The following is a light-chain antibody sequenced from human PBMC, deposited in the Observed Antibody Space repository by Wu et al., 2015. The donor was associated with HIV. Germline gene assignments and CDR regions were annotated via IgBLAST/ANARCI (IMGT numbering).Light chain of an antibody. CDR2: DAS. CDR1: QSVSSY. CDR3: QQRSNWYT. Sequence: EIVLTQSPATLSLSPGERATLSCRTSQSVSSYLAWYQQKPGQAPRLLIYDASNRATGIPARFSGTGSGTDFTLTISSLEPEDFAVYYSQQRSNWYTFGQGTKLEIK. V-gene: IGKV3-11*01. J-gene: IGKJ2*01.